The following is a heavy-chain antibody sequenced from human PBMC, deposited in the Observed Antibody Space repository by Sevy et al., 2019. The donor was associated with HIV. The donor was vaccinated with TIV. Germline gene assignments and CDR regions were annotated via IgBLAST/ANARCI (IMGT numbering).Heavy chain of an antibody. D-gene: IGHD3-3*01. V-gene: IGHV3-30-3*01. CDR1: GFTITGKA. J-gene: IGHJ6*02. CDR2: ISYDGNNK. CDR3: AGEYSDGDKYDFLSGYYHSYYYGMDV. Sequence: GGSLRLSCAASGFTITGKAVHWVRQAPGKGLEWVAVISYDGNNKNYADSVKGRFNISRDKSKNVVYLELNSLRAEDTAGYYGAGEYSDGDKYDFLSGYYHSYYYGMDVWGQGTTVTVSS.